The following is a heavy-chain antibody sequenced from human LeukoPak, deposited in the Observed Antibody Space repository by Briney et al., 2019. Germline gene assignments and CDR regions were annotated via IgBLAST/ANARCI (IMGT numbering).Heavy chain of an antibody. J-gene: IGHJ4*02. CDR1: GGTFSSYA. V-gene: IGHV1-69*05. Sequence: GASVKVSCKASGGTFSSYAISWVRQAPGQGLEWMGGIIPIFGTANYAQKFQGRVTITTDESTSTAYMELSSLRSEDTAVYYCAQTFHDYSKDYWGQGTLVTVSS. CDR2: IIPIFGTA. D-gene: IGHD4-11*01. CDR3: AQTFHDYSKDY.